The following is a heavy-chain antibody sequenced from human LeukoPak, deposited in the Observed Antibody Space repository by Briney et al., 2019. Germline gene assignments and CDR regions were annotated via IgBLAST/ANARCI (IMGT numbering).Heavy chain of an antibody. V-gene: IGHV1-18*01. Sequence: ASVKVSCKASGYTSTSYGISWVRQAPGQGLEWMGWISAYNGNTNYAQKLQGRVTMTTDTSTSTAYMELRSLRSDDTAVYYCARDRDYDILTGYYNNWFDPWGQGTLVTVSS. CDR1: GYTSTSYG. CDR2: ISAYNGNT. D-gene: IGHD3-9*01. J-gene: IGHJ5*02. CDR3: ARDRDYDILTGYYNNWFDP.